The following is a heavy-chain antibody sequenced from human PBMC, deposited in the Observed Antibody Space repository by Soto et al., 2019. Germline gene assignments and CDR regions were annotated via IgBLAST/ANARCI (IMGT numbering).Heavy chain of an antibody. J-gene: IGHJ5*02. CDR2: IIPIFGTA. V-gene: IGHV1-69*01. CDR1: GGTFSSYA. D-gene: IGHD6-6*01. CDR3: ARSVYSSSSDWFDP. Sequence: QVQLVQSGAEVKKPGSSVKVSCKASGGTFSSYAISWVRQAPGQGLEWMGGIIPIFGTANYAQKFQGRVTITADESTSTDYMELSSLRSEDTAVYYCARSVYSSSSDWFDPWGQGTLVTVSS.